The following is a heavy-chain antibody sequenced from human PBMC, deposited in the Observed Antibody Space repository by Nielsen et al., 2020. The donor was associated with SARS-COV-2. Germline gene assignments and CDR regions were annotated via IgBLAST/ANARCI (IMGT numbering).Heavy chain of an antibody. CDR3: ARGLKMWFGDPVDGWFDP. CDR1: GGSLNDYH. V-gene: IGHV4-34*01. Sequence: SETLSLTCAVYGGSLNDYHWNWIRQPPGKGLEWIGEVIHSGTTNDNPSLKSRVTISVDTSKNQFSLKLSSVTAADTAVYYCARGLKMWFGDPVDGWFDPWGQGTLVTVSS. CDR2: VIHSGTT. J-gene: IGHJ5*02. D-gene: IGHD3-10*01.